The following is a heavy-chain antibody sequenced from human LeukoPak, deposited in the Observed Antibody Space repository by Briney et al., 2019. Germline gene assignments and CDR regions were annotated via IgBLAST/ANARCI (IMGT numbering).Heavy chain of an antibody. Sequence: SETLSLTCTVSGGSISSYYWSWIRQPPGRGLEWIGYIYYSGSTNYNPSLKSRVTISVDTSKNQFSLKLSSVTAADTAVYYCARELPVAGRPFDYWGQGTLVTVSS. CDR2: IYYSGST. CDR1: GGSISSYY. D-gene: IGHD6-19*01. J-gene: IGHJ4*02. CDR3: ARELPVAGRPFDY. V-gene: IGHV4-59*01.